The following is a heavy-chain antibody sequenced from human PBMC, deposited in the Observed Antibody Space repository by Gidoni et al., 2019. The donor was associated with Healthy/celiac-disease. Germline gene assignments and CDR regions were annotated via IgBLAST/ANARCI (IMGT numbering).Heavy chain of an antibody. V-gene: IGHV3-23*01. CDR1: GFTFSSDA. CDR2: ISGSGGST. Sequence: EVQLLESGGGLVQPGGSLRLACAASGFTFSSDAMSWVRQAPGQGLEWVSAISGSGGSTYYAASVKGRFTISRDNSKNTLYLQMNSLRAEDTAVYYCAKFSADSSGFPGYFDYWGQGTLVTVSS. CDR3: AKFSADSSGFPGYFDY. D-gene: IGHD3-22*01. J-gene: IGHJ4*02.